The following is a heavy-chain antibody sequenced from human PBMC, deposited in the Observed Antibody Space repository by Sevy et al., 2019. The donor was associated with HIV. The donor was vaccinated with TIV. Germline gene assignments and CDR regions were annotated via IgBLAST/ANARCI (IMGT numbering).Heavy chain of an antibody. CDR1: GFTFSIYW. CDR2: ITSAGSST. CDR3: VRDGVSISPFDY. V-gene: IGHV3-74*01. Sequence: GGSLRLSCAASGFTFSIYWMHWVRQAPGKGPVWVSRITSAGSSTTYADSVKGRFTISRDNAKNTLFLQMNSLSAEDTAVYYCVRDGVSISPFDYWGQGTLVTVSS. D-gene: IGHD3-16*01. J-gene: IGHJ4*02.